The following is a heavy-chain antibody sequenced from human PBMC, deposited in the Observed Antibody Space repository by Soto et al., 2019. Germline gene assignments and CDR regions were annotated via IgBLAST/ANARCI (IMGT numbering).Heavy chain of an antibody. Sequence: QITLKESGPPLVKPTQTLTLTCTFSGFSLTTRGVGVGWIRQPPGKALEWLALIYWDDDEGYNPSLKSRLTITKDTSKSQVVLTMTKMDPVDTATDYCAPRPRGYSYHFDYWGQGTLVTVSS. J-gene: IGHJ4*02. CDR3: APRPRGYSYHFDY. D-gene: IGHD5-18*01. CDR2: IYWDDDE. CDR1: GFSLTTRGVG. V-gene: IGHV2-5*02.